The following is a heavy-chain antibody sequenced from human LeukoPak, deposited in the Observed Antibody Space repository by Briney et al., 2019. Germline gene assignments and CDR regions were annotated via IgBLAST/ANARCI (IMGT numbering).Heavy chain of an antibody. Sequence: ASVKVSCKASGYIFTGYYMHWVRQAPGQGLEWMGWINPNSGGTNYAQKFQGRVTMTRDTSISTAYMELSRLRSDDTAVYYCARVLSSGWEAAYYYMDVWGKGTTVTISS. D-gene: IGHD6-19*01. V-gene: IGHV1-2*02. CDR1: GYIFTGYY. CDR2: INPNSGGT. CDR3: ARVLSSGWEAAYYYMDV. J-gene: IGHJ6*03.